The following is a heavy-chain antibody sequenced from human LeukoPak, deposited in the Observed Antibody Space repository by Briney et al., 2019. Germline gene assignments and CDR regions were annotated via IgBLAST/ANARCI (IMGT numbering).Heavy chain of an antibody. D-gene: IGHD2-2*02. CDR1: GDSVSSNNYY. CDR2: INHSEKT. CDR3: ATHIVVVPAAIEPFDY. Sequence: TSSETLSLTCSVSGDSVSSNNYYWGWIRQPPGKGLEWIGSINHSEKTFYNPSLKSRVTISVDTSKNQFSLKLSSVTAADTAVYYCATHIVVVPAAIEPFDYWGQGTLVTVSS. V-gene: IGHV4-39*01. J-gene: IGHJ4*02.